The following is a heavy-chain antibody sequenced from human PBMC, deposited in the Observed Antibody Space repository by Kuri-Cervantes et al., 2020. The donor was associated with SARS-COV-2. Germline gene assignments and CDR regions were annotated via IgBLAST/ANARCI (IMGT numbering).Heavy chain of an antibody. CDR2: ISYDGSNK. V-gene: IGHV3-30-3*01. Sequence: GGSLRLSCAASGFTFNTYAMHWVRQAPGKGLEWVAVISYDGSNKYYADSVKGRFTISRDNSKNTLYLQMNSLRAEDTAVYYCASESGYSYGYDYWGQGTLVTVSS. D-gene: IGHD5-18*01. CDR1: GFTFNTYA. CDR3: ASESGYSYGYDY. J-gene: IGHJ4*02.